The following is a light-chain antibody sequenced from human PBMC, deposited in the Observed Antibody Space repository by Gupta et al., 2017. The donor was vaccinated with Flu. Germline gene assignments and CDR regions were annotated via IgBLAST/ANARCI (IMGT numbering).Light chain of an antibody. J-gene: IGKJ4*01. CDR1: QSVSCC. CDR3: QQRSTLLT. V-gene: IGKV3-11*01. CDR2: DAS. Sequence: SPVHMSLSQGERAIRSCRDSQSVSCCLEWEQQRPDQAPRLIIYDASNRASGNTDRFSGSGEEKDFTRTSSRREYEDCAVYYGQQRSTLLTFGGGTKV.